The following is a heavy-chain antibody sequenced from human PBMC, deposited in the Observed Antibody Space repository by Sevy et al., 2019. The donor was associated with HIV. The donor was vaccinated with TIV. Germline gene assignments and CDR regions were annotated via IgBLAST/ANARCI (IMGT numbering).Heavy chain of an antibody. D-gene: IGHD3-10*01. Sequence: GGSLRLSCAASGFTFSSYSMNWVRQAPGKGLEWVSYISSSSSTIYYADSVKGHFTISRDNANNSLYLQMNSLRDEDTSVYYCAREIHGSGSDYRGWAFDIWGQGTMVTVSS. CDR2: ISSSSSTI. CDR3: AREIHGSGSDYRGWAFDI. CDR1: GFTFSSYS. J-gene: IGHJ3*02. V-gene: IGHV3-48*02.